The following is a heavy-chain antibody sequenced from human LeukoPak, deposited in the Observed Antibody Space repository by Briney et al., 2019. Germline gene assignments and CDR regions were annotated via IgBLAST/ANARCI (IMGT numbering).Heavy chain of an antibody. J-gene: IGHJ6*04. CDR2: ISSSGSTI. D-gene: IGHD3-10*02. CDR3: AELGITMIGGV. V-gene: IGHV3-11*04. CDR1: GFTVSDYS. Sequence: GGSLRLSCAASGFTVSDYSMSWVRQAPGKGLEWVSYISSSGSTIYYADSVKGRFTISRDNAKNSLYLQMNSLRAEDTAVYYCAELGITMIGGVWGKGTTVTISS.